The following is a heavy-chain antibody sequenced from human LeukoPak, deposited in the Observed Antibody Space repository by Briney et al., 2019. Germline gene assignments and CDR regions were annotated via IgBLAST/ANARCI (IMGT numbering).Heavy chain of an antibody. CDR2: SRNKANSYTT. D-gene: IGHD2-2*01. J-gene: IGHJ6*03. CDR3: ARGSTPVPPYMDV. Sequence: PGGSLRLSCEASGFNFNSYAMSWVRQAPGKGLEWVGRSRNKANSYTTEYAASVKGRFTISRDDSKNSVYLQMNSLKTEDTAVYYCARGSTPVPPYMDVWGKGTTVTVSS. CDR1: GFNFNSYA. V-gene: IGHV3-72*01.